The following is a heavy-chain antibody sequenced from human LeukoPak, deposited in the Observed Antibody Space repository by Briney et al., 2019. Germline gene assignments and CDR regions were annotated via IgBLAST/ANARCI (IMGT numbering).Heavy chain of an antibody. D-gene: IGHD5-18*01. CDR2: ISAYNGNT. V-gene: IGHV1-18*01. CDR1: GYTFTSYG. Sequence: ASVKVSCKASGYTFTSYGISWVRQAPGQGLEWMGWISAYNGNTNYAQKLQGRVTMTTDTSTSTAYMELRSLRSDDTAVYYCARDRGVNWRYSYGQAASYRGQGTLVTVSS. J-gene: IGHJ4*02. CDR3: ARDRGVNWRYSYGQAASY.